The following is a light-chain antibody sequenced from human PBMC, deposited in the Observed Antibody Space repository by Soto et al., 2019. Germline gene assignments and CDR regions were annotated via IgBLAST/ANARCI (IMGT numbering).Light chain of an antibody. V-gene: IGKV1-5*03. CDR1: QTITDW. CDR3: QHYDTYTWT. J-gene: IGKJ1*01. Sequence: TQSPATLSLSPGERATLSCRASQTITDWLAWYQQKPGKAPRLLIYKVSTLESGVPSRFSGSGSGTEFTLTISSLQPDDFATYYCQHYDTYTWTFGQGTKVEIK. CDR2: KVS.